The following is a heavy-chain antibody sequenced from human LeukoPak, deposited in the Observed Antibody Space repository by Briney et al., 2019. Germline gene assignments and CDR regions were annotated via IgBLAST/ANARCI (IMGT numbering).Heavy chain of an antibody. Sequence: GGSLRLSCATSRFTFSECGMHWVRQAPGKGLEYISSISSDGGSTYYADSVKGRFTISRDNAKNTLYLQMGSLRAEDMAVYYCARGYCSGGNCYWYFDLWGRGTLVTVSS. D-gene: IGHD2-15*01. J-gene: IGHJ2*01. V-gene: IGHV3-64*02. CDR1: RFTFSECG. CDR2: ISSDGGST. CDR3: ARGYCSGGNCYWYFDL.